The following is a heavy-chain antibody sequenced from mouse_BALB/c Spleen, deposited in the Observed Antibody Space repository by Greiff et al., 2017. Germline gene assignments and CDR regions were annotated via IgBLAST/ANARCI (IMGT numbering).Heavy chain of an antibody. Sequence: VKLQESGPGLVAPSQTLSITCTASGFSLTSYGVHWVRQPPGKGLEWLGVIWAGGSTNYNSALMSRLSISKDNSKSQVFLKMNSLQTDDTAMYYCARDEDYTWFDYWGQGTLVTVSA. V-gene: IGHV2-9*02. CDR2: IWAGGST. CDR3: ARDEDYTWFDY. J-gene: IGHJ3*01. CDR1: GFSLTSYG. D-gene: IGHD2-4*01.